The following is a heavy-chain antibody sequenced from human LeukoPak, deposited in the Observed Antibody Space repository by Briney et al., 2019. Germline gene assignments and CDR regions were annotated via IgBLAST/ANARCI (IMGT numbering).Heavy chain of an antibody. CDR2: INHGRST. CDR1: GGSFSGYY. CDR3: ARGGAAAGRNYYMDV. D-gene: IGHD6-13*01. Sequence: PSETLSLTCAVYGGSFSGYYWSWIRQPPGKGLEWMGEINHGRSTNYNPSLQSRGTISVDTSKNQFSRKLSSVTAADTAVYYCARGGAAAGRNYYMDVWGKGTTVTVSS. V-gene: IGHV4-34*01. J-gene: IGHJ6*03.